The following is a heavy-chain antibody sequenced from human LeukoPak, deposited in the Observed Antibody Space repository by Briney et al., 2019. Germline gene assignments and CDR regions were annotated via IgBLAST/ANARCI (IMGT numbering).Heavy chain of an antibody. V-gene: IGHV3-74*01. CDR3: ARAQDGNYGLSED. Sequence: GGSLRVSCAGSGFTSTNYWIHWVRQAPGRGLEWVSRISPDGSTTNYADSVKGRFTISRDSAMNTVSLQMNSLSVDDTAVYYCARAQDGNYGLSEDRGQGTLVTVSS. D-gene: IGHD1-7*01. J-gene: IGHJ4*02. CDR2: ISPDGSTT. CDR1: GFTSTNYW.